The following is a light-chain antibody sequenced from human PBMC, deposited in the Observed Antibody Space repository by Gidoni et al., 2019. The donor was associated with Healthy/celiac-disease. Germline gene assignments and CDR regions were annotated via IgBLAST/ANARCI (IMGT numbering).Light chain of an antibody. CDR2: WAS. CDR3: QQYYSTPSYT. J-gene: IGKJ2*01. V-gene: IGKV4-1*01. CDR1: QSVLYSSNNKNY. Sequence: DIVMTQSPDSLAVSLGERATINCKSSQSVLYSSNNKNYLAWYQQKPGQPPKLLIYWASTRESGVPDRFSGSGSGTDFNLTISSLQAEDGAVYYCQQYYSTPSYTFGQGTKLEIK.